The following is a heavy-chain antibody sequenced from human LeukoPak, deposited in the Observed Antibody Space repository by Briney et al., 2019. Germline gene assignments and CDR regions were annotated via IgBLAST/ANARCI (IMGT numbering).Heavy chain of an antibody. CDR1: GFTFSSYS. Sequence: GGSLRLSCAASGFTFSSYSMNWVRQAPGKGLEWVSSISSSSSYIYYADSVKGRFTISRDNAKNSLYLQMNSLRAEDTAVYYCARGRQLWLNYYYYYMDVWGKGTTVTVS. CDR2: ISSSSSYI. D-gene: IGHD5-18*01. CDR3: ARGRQLWLNYYYYYMDV. J-gene: IGHJ6*03. V-gene: IGHV3-21*01.